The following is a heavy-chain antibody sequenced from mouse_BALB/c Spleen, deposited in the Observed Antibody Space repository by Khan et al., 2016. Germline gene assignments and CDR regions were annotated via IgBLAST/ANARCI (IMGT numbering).Heavy chain of an antibody. J-gene: IGHJ3*01. D-gene: IGHD2-1*01. V-gene: IGHV3-6*02. CDR1: GYSITSGYY. CDR3: ATYGNYEGFAY. CDR2: ISYDGSN. Sequence: EVQLQESGPGLVKPSQSLSLTCSVTGYSITSGYYWNWIRQFPGNKLEWMGYISYDGSNNYNPSLKNRISITRDTSKNQFFLKFNSVTTEDTATYYCATYGNYEGFAYWGQGTLVTVSA.